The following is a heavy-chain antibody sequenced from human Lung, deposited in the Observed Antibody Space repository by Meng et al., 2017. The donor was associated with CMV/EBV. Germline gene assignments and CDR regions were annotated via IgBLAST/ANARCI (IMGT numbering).Heavy chain of an antibody. J-gene: IGHJ1*01. V-gene: IGHV4-4*02. D-gene: IGHD3-10*01. CDR1: GASITNHNW. Sequence: RGPGPALVQPSETLSLTCAVSGASITNHNWWAWVRQPPGKGLEWIGEIPHRGSSAYNPSLKSRVSMSIDKSKNQFSLKLTSVTAADTAVYHCLRRSGGSVWGQGTLVTVSS. CDR2: IPHRGSS. CDR3: LRRSGGSV.